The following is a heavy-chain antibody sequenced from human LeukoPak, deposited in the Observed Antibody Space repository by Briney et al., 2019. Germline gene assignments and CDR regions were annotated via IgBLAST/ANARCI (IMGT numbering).Heavy chain of an antibody. Sequence: EGSLTLSCAASGFTFSSYGMHWVRQAPGKGLEWVAFIRYDGSNKYYADSVKGRFTISRDNSKNTLYLQMNSLRAEDTAVYYCAKDDVYSSTWYYFDYWGQGTLVTVSS. CDR3: AKDDVYSSTWYYFDY. CDR2: IRYDGSNK. J-gene: IGHJ4*02. CDR1: GFTFSSYG. V-gene: IGHV3-30*02. D-gene: IGHD6-13*01.